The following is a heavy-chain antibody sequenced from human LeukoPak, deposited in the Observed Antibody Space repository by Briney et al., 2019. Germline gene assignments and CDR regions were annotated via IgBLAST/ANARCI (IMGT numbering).Heavy chain of an antibody. CDR3: ARGLAVAGLLGDYYYYGMDV. D-gene: IGHD6-19*01. CDR1: GYTFTSYD. J-gene: IGHJ6*02. CDR2: MNPNSGNT. Sequence: ASVKVSCKASGYTFTSYDINWVRQATGQGLEWMGWMNPNSGNTGYAQKFQGRVTMTRNTSISTAYMELSSLRSEDTAVYYCARGLAVAGLLGDYYYYGMDVWGQGTTVTVSS. V-gene: IGHV1-8*01.